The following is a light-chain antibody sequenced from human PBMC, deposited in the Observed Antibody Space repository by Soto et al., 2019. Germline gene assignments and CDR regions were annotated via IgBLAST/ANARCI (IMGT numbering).Light chain of an antibody. J-gene: IGKJ3*01. CDR3: QQYGSSPPA. CDR2: GAS. Sequence: EIVLAQSPGTLSLSPGERATLSCRASHSVSSSYLAWYQKKPGQAPRLLIYGASSRATGIPDRFSGSGSGTDFTLTISRLEPEDFAVYYCQQYGSSPPAFGPGTKVDIK. V-gene: IGKV3-20*01. CDR1: HSVSSSY.